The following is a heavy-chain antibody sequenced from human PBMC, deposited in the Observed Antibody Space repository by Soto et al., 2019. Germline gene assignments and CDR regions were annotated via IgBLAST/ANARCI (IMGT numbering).Heavy chain of an antibody. CDR2: ISGSGGST. J-gene: IGHJ6*02. D-gene: IGHD6-13*01. CDR3: AKDLLIAAAGRGVFDYYYYYGMDV. Sequence: GGSLRLSCAASGFTFSSYAMSWVRQAPGKGLEWVSAISGSGGSTYYADSVKGRFTISRDNSKNTLYLQMNSLRAEDTAVYYCAKDLLIAAAGRGVFDYYYYYGMDVWGQGTTVTVSS. CDR1: GFTFSSYA. V-gene: IGHV3-23*01.